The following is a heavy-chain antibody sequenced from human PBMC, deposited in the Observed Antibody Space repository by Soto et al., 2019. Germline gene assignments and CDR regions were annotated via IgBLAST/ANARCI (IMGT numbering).Heavy chain of an antibody. Sequence: QVQLVESGGGVVQPGRSLRLSCAASGFTFSSYGMHWVRQAPGKGLEWVAVISYDGSNKYYADSVKGRFTISRDTSKNTLYLQMNSLRAEDTAVYYYAKGPLIVVVVAGLYGMDVWGQGPTVTVSS. CDR2: ISYDGSNK. V-gene: IGHV3-30*18. CDR1: GFTFSSYG. CDR3: AKGPLIVVVVAGLYGMDV. D-gene: IGHD2-15*01. J-gene: IGHJ6*02.